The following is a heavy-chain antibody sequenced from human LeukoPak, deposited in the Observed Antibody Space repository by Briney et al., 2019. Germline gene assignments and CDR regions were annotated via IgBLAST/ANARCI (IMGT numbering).Heavy chain of an antibody. D-gene: IGHD6-19*01. CDR1: GGSISSHY. V-gene: IGHV4-59*11. J-gene: IGHJ3*02. Sequence: PSETLSLTCTVSGGSISSHYWSWIRQPPGKGLEWIGYIYYSGSTNYNPSLKSRVTISVDTSKNQFSLEVSSVTAADTAVYYCARPRSSGWYGAFDIWGQGTMVTVSS. CDR3: ARPRSSGWYGAFDI. CDR2: IYYSGST.